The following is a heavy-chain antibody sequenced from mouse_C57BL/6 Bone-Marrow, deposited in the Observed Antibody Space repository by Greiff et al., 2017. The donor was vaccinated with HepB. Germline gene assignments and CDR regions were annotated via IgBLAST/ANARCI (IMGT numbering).Heavy chain of an antibody. CDR1: GYTFTSYW. V-gene: IGHV1-64*01. CDR3: ARRRGFYAGAMDY. D-gene: IGHD2-3*01. J-gene: IGHJ4*01. CDR2: IHPHSGST. Sequence: QVQLQQSGAELVKPGASVKLSCKASGYTFTSYWMHWVKQRPGQGLEWIGMIHPHSGSTNYNEKFKSKATLTVDKSSSTAYMQLSSLTSEDSAVYYCARRRGFYAGAMDYWGQGTSVTVSS.